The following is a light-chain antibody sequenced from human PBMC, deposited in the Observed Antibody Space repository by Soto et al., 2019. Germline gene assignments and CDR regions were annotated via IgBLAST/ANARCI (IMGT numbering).Light chain of an antibody. CDR1: DSNIGDNY. CDR2: DTD. CDR3: ATWDSSLSAGV. V-gene: IGLV1-51*01. Sequence: QSVLTQPPSVSAAPGQNITISCSGSDSNIGDNYVSWYQQFPTTAPKLLIYDTDKRPSGIPDRVSGSKSGTSATLAITGLQTGDEADYYCATWDSSLSAGVFGTGTKV. J-gene: IGLJ1*01.